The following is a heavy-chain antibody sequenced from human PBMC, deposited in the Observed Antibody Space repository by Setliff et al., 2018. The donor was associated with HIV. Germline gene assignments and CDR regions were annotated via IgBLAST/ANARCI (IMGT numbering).Heavy chain of an antibody. V-gene: IGHV4-59*01. CDR2: ISYTGST. J-gene: IGHJ4*02. D-gene: IGHD3-10*01. Sequence: NPSETLSLTCTVSGGSISNYYWSWLRQPPGKGLEWIGYISYTGSTNYNPSLKSRVTISVDTSKSQFSLKLSSVTAADTAVYYCAGGLHYGLGKFGYWGQGTLVTVSS. CDR1: GGSISNYY. CDR3: AGGLHYGLGKFGY.